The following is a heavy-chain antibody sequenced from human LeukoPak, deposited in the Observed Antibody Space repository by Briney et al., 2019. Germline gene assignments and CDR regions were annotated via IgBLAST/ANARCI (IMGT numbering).Heavy chain of an antibody. J-gene: IGHJ4*02. CDR1: GGSFSGYY. V-gene: IGHV4-59*01. CDR3: AGGWFTNYFDY. D-gene: IGHD2-15*01. Sequence: PSETLSLTCAVYGGSFSGYYWSWIRQPPGKGLEWIGYIYYSGSTNYNPSLKSRVTISVDTSKNQFSLKLSSVTAADTAVYYCAGGWFTNYFDYWGQGTLVTVSS. CDR2: IYYSGST.